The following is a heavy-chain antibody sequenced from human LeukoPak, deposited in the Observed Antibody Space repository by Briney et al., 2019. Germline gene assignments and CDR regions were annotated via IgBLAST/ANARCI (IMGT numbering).Heavy chain of an antibody. J-gene: IGHJ4*02. CDR1: GGSFSGYY. CDR2: INHSGST. CDR3: ARSVGRYFDY. Sequence: SETLSLTCAVYGGSFSGYYWSWIRQPPGKGLEWIGEINHSGSTNYNPSLKSRVTISVDTSKNQFSLKLSSVTAADTAVYYCARSVGRYFDYWGREPWSPSPQ. V-gene: IGHV4-34*01. D-gene: IGHD2-15*01.